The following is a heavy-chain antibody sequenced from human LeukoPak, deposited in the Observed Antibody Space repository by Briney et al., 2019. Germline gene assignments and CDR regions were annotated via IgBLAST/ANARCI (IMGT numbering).Heavy chain of an antibody. CDR3: ARGTGYYYDSSGYLDY. CDR1: GFTFSSYS. V-gene: IGHV3-21*01. D-gene: IGHD3-22*01. Sequence: GGSLRLSCAASGFTFSSYSMNWVRQAPGKGLEWVSSISSSSSYIYYADSVKGRFTISRDNAKNSLYLQMNSLRAEDTAVYYCARGTGYYYDSSGYLDYWGQGTLVTVPS. J-gene: IGHJ4*02. CDR2: ISSSSSYI.